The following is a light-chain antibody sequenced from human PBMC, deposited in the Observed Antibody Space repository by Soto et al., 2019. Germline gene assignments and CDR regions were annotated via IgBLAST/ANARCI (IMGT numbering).Light chain of an antibody. J-gene: IGLJ1*01. CDR1: SSNIGGNS. CDR3: GSWDSSMSAYV. V-gene: IGLV1-51*01. Sequence: QSVLTQPPSVSAAPGQKFTLSCSGRSSNIGGNSVSWYQQLPGSAPKLLIYDDNKRPSGIPDRFSGSKSVTSATLGITGFQTGDEADYYCGSWDSSMSAYVFGTGTKVTVL. CDR2: DDN.